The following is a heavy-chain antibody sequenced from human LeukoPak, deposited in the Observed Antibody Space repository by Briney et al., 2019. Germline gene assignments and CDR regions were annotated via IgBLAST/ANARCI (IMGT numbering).Heavy chain of an antibody. V-gene: IGHV1-8*03. CDR1: GYTFTSYD. D-gene: IGHD2-8*01. J-gene: IGHJ6*03. Sequence: ASVKVPCKASGYTFTSYDINWVRQATGQGLEWMGWMNPNSGNTGYAQKFQGRVTITRNTSISTAYMELSSLRSEDTAVYYCARDPSPVWGYYYYYMDVWGKGTTVTISS. CDR3: ARDPSPVWGYYYYYMDV. CDR2: MNPNSGNT.